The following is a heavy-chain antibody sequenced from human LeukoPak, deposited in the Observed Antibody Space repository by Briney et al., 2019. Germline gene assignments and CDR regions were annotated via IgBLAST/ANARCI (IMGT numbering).Heavy chain of an antibody. J-gene: IGHJ3*02. CDR2: MNPNSGAT. V-gene: IGHV1-2*02. D-gene: IGHD1-26*01. CDR1: GYSFTDYY. Sequence: GASVTVSCKASGYSFTDYYMHWVRQAPGQGLEWMGWMNPNSGATNNVQKLQGGVTIPRDTSISTAYMEMSRLTSDDTAVYYCARGNIVGVSAASRTCFNIWGQGTMVAVSS. CDR3: ARGNIVGVSAASRTCFNI.